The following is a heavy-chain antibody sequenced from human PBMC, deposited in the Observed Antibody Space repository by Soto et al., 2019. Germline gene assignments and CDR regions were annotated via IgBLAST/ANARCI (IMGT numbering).Heavy chain of an antibody. CDR2: ISWNSGSI. V-gene: IGHV3-9*01. J-gene: IGHJ6*02. CDR1: GFTFDDYA. D-gene: IGHD6-13*01. Sequence: EVQLVESGGGLVQPGRSLRLSCAASGFTFDDYAMHWVRQAPGKGLEWVSGISWNSGSIGYADSVKGRFTISRDNAKNSLYLQMNSLRAEDTALYYCAKDILIAAAGTPLNGMDVWGQGTTVTVSS. CDR3: AKDILIAAAGTPLNGMDV.